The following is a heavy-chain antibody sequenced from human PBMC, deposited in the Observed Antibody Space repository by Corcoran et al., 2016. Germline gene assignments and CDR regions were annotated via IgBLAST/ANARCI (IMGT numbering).Heavy chain of an antibody. CDR2: IIPIFGTA. J-gene: IGHJ2*01. Sequence: QVQLVQSGAEVKKPGSSVKVSCKASGGTFSSYAISWVRQAPGQGLEWMGGIIPIFGTANYAQKFQGRVTITADKSTSTAYMELSSLRSEDTAVYCCARFYDSSGYTLGYFDLWGRGTLVTVSS. D-gene: IGHD3-22*01. CDR3: ARFYDSSGYTLGYFDL. V-gene: IGHV1-69*06. CDR1: GGTFSSYA.